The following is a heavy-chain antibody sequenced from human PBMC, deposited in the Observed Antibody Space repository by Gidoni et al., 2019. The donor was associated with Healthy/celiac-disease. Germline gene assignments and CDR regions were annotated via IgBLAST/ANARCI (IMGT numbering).Heavy chain of an antibody. Sequence: EVQLVESGGGLVQPGGSLRLSCAASGFTFSSYCMSWVRPAPGKGLEWVANIKQDGSEKYYVDSVKGRFTISRDNAKNSLYLQMNSLRAEDTAVYYCARIETYYDFWSGYSSNWFDPWGQGTLVTVSS. D-gene: IGHD3-3*01. CDR3: ARIETYYDFWSGYSSNWFDP. CDR2: IKQDGSEK. V-gene: IGHV3-7*01. CDR1: GFTFSSYC. J-gene: IGHJ5*02.